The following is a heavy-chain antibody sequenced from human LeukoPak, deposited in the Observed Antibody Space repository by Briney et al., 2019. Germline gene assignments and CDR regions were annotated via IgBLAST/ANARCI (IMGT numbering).Heavy chain of an antibody. D-gene: IGHD4-23*01. V-gene: IGHV4-59*01. CDR2: IYYSGST. Sequence: SETLSLTCTVSGGSISSYYWSWIRQPPGKGLEWIGYIYYSGSTNYNPSLKSRVTISVDTSKNQFSLKLSSVTAADTAVYYCARVPYYGGNSVYYYYYGMDVWGQGTTVTVSS. CDR1: GGSISSYY. J-gene: IGHJ6*02. CDR3: ARVPYYGGNSVYYYYYGMDV.